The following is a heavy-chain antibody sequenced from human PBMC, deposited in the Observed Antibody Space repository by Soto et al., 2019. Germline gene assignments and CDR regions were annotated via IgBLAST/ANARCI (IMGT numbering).Heavy chain of an antibody. CDR3: ARDSRGGTAFDI. V-gene: IGHV1-46*02. D-gene: IGHD2-2*01. J-gene: IGHJ3*02. CDR2: IHPSGGGT. Sequence: GASVKVSCKPSGYTFNTYYLHWLRQAPGQALEWMGVIHPSGGGTTYAQKFLGRVTVTRDTSTTTVFMELSSLRSDDTAVYYCARDSRGGTAFDIWGQGTMVTVSS. CDR1: GYTFNTYY.